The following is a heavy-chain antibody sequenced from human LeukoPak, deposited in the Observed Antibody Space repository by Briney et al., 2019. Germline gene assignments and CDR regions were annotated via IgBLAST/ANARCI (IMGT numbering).Heavy chain of an antibody. CDR2: ISPSGGST. J-gene: IGHJ5*02. Sequence: ASVKVSCKAFGYTFTSSYMHWVRQAPGQGPEWMGVISPSGGSTTYAQKFQGRVTLTRDMSTSTDYLELSSLRSEDTAVYYCARDNSVEDTAWWFDPWGQGTLVTVSS. D-gene: IGHD4-23*01. V-gene: IGHV1-46*01. CDR3: ARDNSVEDTAWWFDP. CDR1: GYTFTSSY.